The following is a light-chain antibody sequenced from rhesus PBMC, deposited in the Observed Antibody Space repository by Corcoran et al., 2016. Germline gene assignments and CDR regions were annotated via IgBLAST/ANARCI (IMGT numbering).Light chain of an antibody. CDR3: QQSSNLWS. CDR2: GAS. J-gene: IGKJ1*01. V-gene: IGKV3-24*04. CDR1: QSVGSY. Sequence: ETVVTQSPATLSLSPGERATLSCRASQSVGSYLAWYQQKPGPAPRLLIYGASSRATGIPDSVSGSGSGTDFTLTITSLEPEDVRVYYCQQSSNLWSFGQGTKVEIK.